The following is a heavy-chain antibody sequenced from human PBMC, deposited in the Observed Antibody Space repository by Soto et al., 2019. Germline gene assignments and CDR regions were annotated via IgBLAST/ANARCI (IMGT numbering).Heavy chain of an antibody. Sequence: QVQLQESGPGQLKPSETLFLTCTVSGGSVSSGTYYWSWIRQPAGKGLEWMGYIYRGSPNYNPSLERRATISVDTSRTQFSLMLSSVTAADTAVYYCSRNQGLGAGYFALWGRGTLVTVSS. J-gene: IGHJ2*01. CDR2: IYRGSP. D-gene: IGHD7-27*01. V-gene: IGHV4-61*01. CDR1: GGSVSSGTYY. CDR3: SRNQGLGAGYFAL.